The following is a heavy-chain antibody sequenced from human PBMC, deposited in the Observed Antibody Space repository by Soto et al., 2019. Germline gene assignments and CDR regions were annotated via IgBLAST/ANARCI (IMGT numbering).Heavy chain of an antibody. J-gene: IGHJ6*02. CDR1: GLTFNNYG. CDR2: ISSDGRKK. V-gene: IGHV3-30*18. Sequence: QVQLVESGGGVVQPGGSLRLSCAASGLTFNNYGMHWVRQAPGKGLEWVAVISSDGRKKYYADSVKGRITISRDNSMNTLYLQMNSLRAEDTAVYYCAKETLRYYALDGWGQGTTVTVSS. CDR3: AKETLRYYALDG.